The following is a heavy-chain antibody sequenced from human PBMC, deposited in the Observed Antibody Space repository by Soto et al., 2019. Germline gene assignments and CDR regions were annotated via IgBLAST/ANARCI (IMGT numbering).Heavy chain of an antibody. V-gene: IGHV4-59*01. D-gene: IGHD1-26*01. J-gene: IGHJ5*01. CDR3: ARHSPGRGQFEP. CDR1: NVSISSSY. CDR2: VYYSGIT. Sequence: SETLSLTCTVSNVSISSSYWNWIRQSPGKGLEWIGFVYYSGITKYNPSLKSRVTMSIDMSKNEFSLRLTSVTTAHTGPYLCARHSPGRGQFEPWGQGTLGTVS.